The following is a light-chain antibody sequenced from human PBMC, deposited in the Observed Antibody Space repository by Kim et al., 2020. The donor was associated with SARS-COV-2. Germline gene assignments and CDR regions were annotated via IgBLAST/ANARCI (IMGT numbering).Light chain of an antibody. J-gene: IGLJ3*02. V-gene: IGLV6-57*02. CDR2: GDN. CDR1: SGSSASNY. Sequence: GTTVTSTGPGSSGSSASNYVQWYQQHPGSGPTTVIYGDNQRPSGVPDRFSGSIDSSANSASLTISGLKTEDEADYYCQSYDSSNRVFGGGTQLTVL. CDR3: QSYDSSNRV.